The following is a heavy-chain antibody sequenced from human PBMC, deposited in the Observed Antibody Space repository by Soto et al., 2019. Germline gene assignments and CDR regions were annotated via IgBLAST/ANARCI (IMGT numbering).Heavy chain of an antibody. CDR1: GYFFTSYA. J-gene: IGHJ4*02. CDR3: ARGSIAVAGRNQLDY. V-gene: IGHV1-3*01. D-gene: IGHD6-19*01. Sequence: QVQLVQSGPEVKKTGASVKVSCRASGYFFTSYAIHWVRQAPGPRLEWLGWINAANGHTKNSQHFQGRVINSRDTSENTVYMEVSSLKSGDTAVYYCARGSIAVAGRNQLDYWGQGTRVTVFS. CDR2: INAANGHT.